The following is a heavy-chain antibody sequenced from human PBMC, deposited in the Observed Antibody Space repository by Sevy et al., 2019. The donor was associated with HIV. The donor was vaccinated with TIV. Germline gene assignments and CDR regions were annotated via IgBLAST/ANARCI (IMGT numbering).Heavy chain of an antibody. CDR1: GGSISGYY. CDR3: ATCSPDYYYGMDV. J-gene: IGHJ6*02. Sequence: SETLSLTCTVSGGSISGYYWSWIRQPPGKGLEWIGYFYYSGRTNYNPSLKSRVTISVDTCKNQFSLKLSSVTAADTAVYYCATCSPDYYYGMDVWGQGTTVTVSS. V-gene: IGHV4-59*03. D-gene: IGHD2-15*01. CDR2: FYYSGRT.